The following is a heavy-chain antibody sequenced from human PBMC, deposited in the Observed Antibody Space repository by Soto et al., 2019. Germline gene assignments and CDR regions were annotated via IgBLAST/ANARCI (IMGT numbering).Heavy chain of an antibody. V-gene: IGHV3-9*01. CDR2: ISWNSGSI. Sequence: GGSLRLSCAASGFTFDDYAMHWVRQAPGKGLEWVSGISWNSGSIGYADSVKGRFTISRDNAKNSLYLQMNSLRAEDTALYYCAKDMGLMERLDSSGCFDYWGQGTLVTVSS. D-gene: IGHD6-19*01. CDR3: AKDMGLMERLDSSGCFDY. CDR1: GFTFDDYA. J-gene: IGHJ4*02.